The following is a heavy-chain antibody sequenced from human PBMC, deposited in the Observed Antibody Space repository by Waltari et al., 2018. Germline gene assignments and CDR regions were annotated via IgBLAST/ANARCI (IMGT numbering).Heavy chain of an antibody. CDR2: ISPYNGNT. Sequence: QVQLVQSGAEVKKPGASVKVSCKAFGYTFTSYGISWVRQAPGQGLEWMVWISPYNGNTNYAQKRQVRVTMSTATPTSTAYMGLRTLRSDDPAVYYCARVIREWLVYYYYGMDVWGQGTTVTVSS. CDR1: GYTFTSYG. D-gene: IGHD6-19*01. V-gene: IGHV1-18*01. J-gene: IGHJ6*02. CDR3: ARVIREWLVYYYYGMDV.